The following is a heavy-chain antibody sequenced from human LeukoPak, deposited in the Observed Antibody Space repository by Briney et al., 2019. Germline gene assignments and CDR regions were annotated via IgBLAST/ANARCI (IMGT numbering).Heavy chain of an antibody. CDR2: MNPNSGNT. J-gene: IGHJ6*02. CDR3: ARVVRPSYYYGMDV. Sequence: ASVKLSCTASGYTFTSYDINWERQATGQGLEWMGWMNPNSGNTGNAQKFQGRVTMTRNTSISTAYMELSSLRSEDTAVYYCARVVRPSYYYGMDVWGQGTTVTVSS. D-gene: IGHD3-10*01. CDR1: GYTFTSYD. V-gene: IGHV1-8*01.